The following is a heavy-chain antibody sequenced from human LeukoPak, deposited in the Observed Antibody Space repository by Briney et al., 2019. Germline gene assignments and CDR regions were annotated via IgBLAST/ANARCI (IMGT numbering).Heavy chain of an antibody. CDR1: GFTFSSYA. Sequence: GGSLRLSCAASGFTFSSYAMSWVRQAPGKGLEWVSAISGSGGSTYYADSVKGRFTISRDNSKNTLYLQMNSLRAEDTTVYYCARAGITIFGVVEYYFDYWGQGTLVTVSS. CDR2: ISGSGGST. J-gene: IGHJ4*02. V-gene: IGHV3-23*01. D-gene: IGHD3-3*01. CDR3: ARAGITIFGVVEYYFDY.